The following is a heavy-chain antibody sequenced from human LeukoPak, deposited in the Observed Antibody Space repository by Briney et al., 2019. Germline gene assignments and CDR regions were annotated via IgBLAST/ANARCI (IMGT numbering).Heavy chain of an antibody. CDR3: ARGGYIYGSFDN. D-gene: IGHD5-18*01. CDR1: GYSFTNYY. J-gene: IGHJ4*02. CDR2: INPSGGRTGGST. V-gene: IGHV1-46*01. Sequence: ASVKVSCKASGYSFTNYYLHWARQAPGQGLEYMGIINPSGGRTGGSTTYAQKFQGRVTMTRDTSTGTVYMELSNLISEDTAVYYCARGGYIYGSFDNWGQGTLVTVSS.